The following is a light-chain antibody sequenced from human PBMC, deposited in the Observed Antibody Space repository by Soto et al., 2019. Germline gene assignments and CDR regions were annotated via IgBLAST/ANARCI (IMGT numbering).Light chain of an antibody. Sequence: QSALTQPPSASGSPGQSVTISCTGTSRDIGGYDFVSWYQQHPGKAPKLLIYDVIKRPSGVPDRFSGSKSGNTASLTVSGLKTEDEADYYCSSYGGSNNLLFGGGTKLTVL. CDR3: SSYGGSNNLL. CDR1: SRDIGGYDF. J-gene: IGLJ2*01. CDR2: DVI. V-gene: IGLV2-8*01.